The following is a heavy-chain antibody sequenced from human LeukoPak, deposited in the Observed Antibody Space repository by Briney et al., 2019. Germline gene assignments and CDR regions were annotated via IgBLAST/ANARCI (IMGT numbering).Heavy chain of an antibody. Sequence: SVKVSCKASGGTFSSYAISWVRQAPGQGLEWMGRIIPILGIANYAQKFQGRVTITADKSTSTAYMELCSLRSEDTAVYYCARDVRAYCGGDCYSAEYFQHWGQGTLVTVSS. D-gene: IGHD2-21*02. CDR3: ARDVRAYCGGDCYSAEYFQH. CDR2: IIPILGIA. CDR1: GGTFSSYA. V-gene: IGHV1-69*04. J-gene: IGHJ1*01.